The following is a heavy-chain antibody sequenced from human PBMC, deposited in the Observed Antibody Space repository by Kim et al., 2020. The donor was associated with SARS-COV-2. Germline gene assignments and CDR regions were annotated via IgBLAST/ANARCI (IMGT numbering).Heavy chain of an antibody. CDR2: MNPNSGNT. CDR3: ARGGITNYLTMIVVVYYFDY. CDR1: GYTFTSYD. V-gene: IGHV1-8*01. J-gene: IGHJ4*02. Sequence: ASVKVSCKASGYTFTSYDINWVRQATGQGLEWMGWMNPNSGNTGYAQKFQGRVTMTRNTSISTAYMELSSLRSEDTAVYYCARGGITNYLTMIVVVYYFDYWGQGTLVTVSS. D-gene: IGHD3-22*01.